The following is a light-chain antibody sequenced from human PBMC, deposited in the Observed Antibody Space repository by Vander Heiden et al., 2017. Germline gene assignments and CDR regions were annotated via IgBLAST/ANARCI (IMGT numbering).Light chain of an antibody. Sequence: QSALTQPAPVSGSPGQSITISCTGTSSDVAGYNSVSWYQQHPGKAPKLMIYDVGNRPSGLSNRFSGSNSGDRASLTISGLQAEDEADYYCSSYTSTSTYVFGSGTKVTVL. CDR3: SSYTSTSTYV. CDR2: DVG. CDR1: SSDVAGYNS. V-gene: IGLV2-14*01. J-gene: IGLJ1*01.